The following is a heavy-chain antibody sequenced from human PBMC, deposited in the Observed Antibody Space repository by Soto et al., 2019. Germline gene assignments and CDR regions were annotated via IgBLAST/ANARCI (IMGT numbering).Heavy chain of an antibody. V-gene: IGHV3-49*03. D-gene: IGHD3-3*01. Sequence: GGSLRLSCTASGFTFGDYAMSWFRQAPGKGLEWVGFIRSKAYGGTTEYAASVKGRFTISRDDSKSIAYLQMNSLKTEDTAVYYCTRAGSIFGVVIDYYYYGMDVWGQGTTVTVSS. CDR2: IRSKAYGGTT. J-gene: IGHJ6*02. CDR3: TRAGSIFGVVIDYYYYGMDV. CDR1: GFTFGDYA.